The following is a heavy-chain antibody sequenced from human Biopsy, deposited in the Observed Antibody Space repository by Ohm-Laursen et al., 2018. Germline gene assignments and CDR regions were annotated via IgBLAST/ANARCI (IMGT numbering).Heavy chain of an antibody. CDR2: ISTYNDDT. CDR3: ARDPGYDFWSGSDPFDI. CDR1: GYTFTAYG. D-gene: IGHD3-3*01. V-gene: IGHV1-18*04. J-gene: IGHJ3*02. Sequence: ATVTISCKTSGYTFTAYGISWVRQAPGQGLEWMGWISTYNDDTNIAQKFQGRVSMTTDTSTRTAYMELRSLRSGDTAIYFCARDPGYDFWSGSDPFDIWGQGTWVTVS.